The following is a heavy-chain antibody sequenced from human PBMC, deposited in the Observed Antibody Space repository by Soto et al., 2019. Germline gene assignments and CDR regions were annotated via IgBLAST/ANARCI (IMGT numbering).Heavy chain of an antibody. V-gene: IGHV5-51*01. D-gene: IGHD4-17*01. Sequence: PGESVKISCKGSGYSFTSYWIGWVRQMPGKGLEWMGIIYPGDSDTRYSPSFQGQVTISADKSISTAYLQWSSLKASDTAMYYCARQGDTVTKANYYYYGMDLWGEGTTVTVSS. CDR2: IYPGDSDT. CDR3: ARQGDTVTKANYYYYGMDL. CDR1: GYSFTSYW. J-gene: IGHJ6*04.